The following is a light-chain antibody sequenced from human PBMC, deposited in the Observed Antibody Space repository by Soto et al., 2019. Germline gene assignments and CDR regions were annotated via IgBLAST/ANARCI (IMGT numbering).Light chain of an antibody. J-gene: IGLJ2*01. CDR3: ATWDDSLSGVV. Sequence: QSVLTQPPSASGTPGQRVTISCSGSSSNIETNDIYWHQQLPGSAPKLLIYSNDQRPSWVPDRFSASKSGTSASLAISGLRSEDEAEYFCATWDDSLSGVVFGGGTKLTVL. CDR1: SSNIETND. CDR2: SND. V-gene: IGLV1-47*02.